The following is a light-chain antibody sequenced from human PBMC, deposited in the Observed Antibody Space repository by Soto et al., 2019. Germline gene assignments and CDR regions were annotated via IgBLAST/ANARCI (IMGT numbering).Light chain of an antibody. J-gene: IGKJ1*01. CDR3: MQALQTPPWT. CDR2: FGS. Sequence: DIVMTQSPLSLPVTPGEPASISCRSSQSLLHSNGYNYLDWYLQKPGQSPQLLIYFGSNRVSGVPDRFSGSGSGTDFTLKISRVEAEDVGVYYCMQALQTPPWTFGQGTKVEI. CDR1: QSLLHSNGYNY. V-gene: IGKV2-28*01.